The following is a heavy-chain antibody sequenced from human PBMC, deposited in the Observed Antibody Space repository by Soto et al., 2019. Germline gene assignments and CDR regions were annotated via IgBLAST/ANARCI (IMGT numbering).Heavy chain of an antibody. CDR3: AKGRSYYYYYGVDV. CDR2: ISGSGDST. J-gene: IGHJ6*02. Sequence: GGSLRLSCAVSGFSVSSSHMNWVRQAPGKGLEWVSGISGSGDSTYYADSVKGRFTISRDNSKSTLYLQMNSLRAEDTALYYCAKGRSYYYYYGVDVWGQGTTVTVSS. V-gene: IGHV3-23*01. CDR1: GFSVSSSH.